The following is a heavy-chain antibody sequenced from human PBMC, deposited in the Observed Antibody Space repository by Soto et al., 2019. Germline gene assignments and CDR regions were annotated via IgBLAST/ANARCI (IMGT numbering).Heavy chain of an antibody. CDR2: IWYDGSNK. J-gene: IGHJ4*02. Sequence: QVQLVESGGGVVQPGRSLRLSCAASGFTFSSYGMHWVRQAPGKGLEWVAVIWYDGSNKYYADSVKGRFTISRDNSKNTLYLQMNSLRAEDTAVYYCARDIVDSSGWGDFDYWGQGTLVNVSS. CDR1: GFTFSSYG. CDR3: ARDIVDSSGWGDFDY. D-gene: IGHD6-19*01. V-gene: IGHV3-33*01.